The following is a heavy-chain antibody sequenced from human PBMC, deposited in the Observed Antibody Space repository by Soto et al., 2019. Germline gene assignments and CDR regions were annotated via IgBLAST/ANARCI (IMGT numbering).Heavy chain of an antibody. D-gene: IGHD2-2*01. CDR2: LNPNGTFT. CDR3: ARAGPSTTYWVLFYN. J-gene: IGHJ4*02. Sequence: GSLRLSCAGSGFTFSGYWMHWVRQAPGKGPVWVSRLNPNGTFTTNADSVKGRFTISRDNAKNTVYLQMNSLRADDTAVYYCARAGPSTTYWVLFYNWGPGTLVTVSS. CDR1: GFTFSGYW. V-gene: IGHV3-74*01.